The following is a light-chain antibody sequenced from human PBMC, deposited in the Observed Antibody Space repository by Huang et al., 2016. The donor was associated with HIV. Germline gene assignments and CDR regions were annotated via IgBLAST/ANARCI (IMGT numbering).Light chain of an antibody. J-gene: IGKJ5*01. V-gene: IGKV1-9*01. CDR1: QDIGTS. Sequence: QLTQSPPSLSASVGDTVIISCRASQDIGTSLAWYQQKPGRAPKLLISAASTLQTGVPSRFSGDSAGTYFTLFSTGLQPEDFATYYCHQLHSYPITFGQGTRLDI. CDR2: AAS. CDR3: HQLHSYPIT.